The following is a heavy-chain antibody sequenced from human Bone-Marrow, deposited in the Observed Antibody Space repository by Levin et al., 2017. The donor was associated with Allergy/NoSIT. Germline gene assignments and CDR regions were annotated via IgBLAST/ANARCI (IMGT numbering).Heavy chain of an antibody. D-gene: IGHD6-19*01. V-gene: IGHV5-51*01. CDR2: IDPSDSET. Sequence: GESLKISCKASGYSFTSFWIVWVRQKSGKGLECMGIIDPSDSETRYSPPFQGQVTMSVDKSINTAYLQWNSLKAPESAVYYCTRQAVIDSEGRVDYWGQGTLVTVSS. J-gene: IGHJ4*02. CDR1: GYSFTSFW. CDR3: TRQAVIDSEGRVDY.